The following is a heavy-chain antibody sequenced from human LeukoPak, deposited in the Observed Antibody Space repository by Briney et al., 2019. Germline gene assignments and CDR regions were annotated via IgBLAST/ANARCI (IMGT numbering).Heavy chain of an antibody. Sequence: SETLSLTCTVSGGSLSSYYWSWIRQPPGKGLEWIGNIYYTGSTNYNPSLKSRVTISVDTSKNQLSLKVSSVTAADTAVYYCARDGGGTSRPFEYWGQGTPVTVSS. CDR1: GGSLSSYY. J-gene: IGHJ4*02. D-gene: IGHD2-2*01. CDR3: ARDGGGTSRPFEY. V-gene: IGHV4-59*01. CDR2: IYYTGST.